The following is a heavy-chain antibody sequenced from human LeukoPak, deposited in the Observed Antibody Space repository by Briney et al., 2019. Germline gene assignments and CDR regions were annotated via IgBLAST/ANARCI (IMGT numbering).Heavy chain of an antibody. V-gene: IGHV3-23*01. J-gene: IGHJ4*02. CDR2: ISGSGGST. Sequence: GGSLRLSCAASGFTFSSYAMSWVRQAPGKGLEWVSAISGSGGSTYYADSVKGRFTISRDNSKNTLYLQVNSLRGEDTAVFYCARDPLNRRWGSYYFDYWGQGTLVTVSS. CDR3: ARDPLNRRWGSYYFDY. D-gene: IGHD1-14*01. CDR1: GFTFSSYA.